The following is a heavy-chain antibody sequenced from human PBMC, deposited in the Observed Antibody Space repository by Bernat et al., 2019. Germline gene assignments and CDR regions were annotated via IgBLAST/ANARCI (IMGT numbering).Heavy chain of an antibody. CDR1: GGSISSGGYY. D-gene: IGHD2-15*01. CDR3: ARERCSGGCCDVFGY. J-gene: IGHJ4*02. V-gene: IGHV4-31*03. CDR2: IYYSGST. Sequence: QVQLQESGPGLVKPSQTLSLTCTVSGGSISSGGYYWSWIRPHPGKGLEWIGYIYYSGSTYYNPSLKSRVNISVDTSKNQFSLKLSSVTAADTAGYYFARERCSGGCCDVFGYRGQGTLVTGSP.